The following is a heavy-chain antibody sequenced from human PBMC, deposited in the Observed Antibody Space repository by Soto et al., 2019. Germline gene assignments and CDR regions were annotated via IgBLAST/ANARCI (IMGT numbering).Heavy chain of an antibody. V-gene: IGHV1-18*01. D-gene: IGHD6-13*01. CDR3: ARVQNVAAAGSEWFDP. CDR1: GYTFTSYG. CDR2: ISAYNGNT. Sequence: QVQLVQSGAEVKKPGASVKVSCKASGYTFTSYGISWVRQAPGQGLEWMGWISAYNGNTNYAQKLQGRVTMTTDTSTRTAYMGLRSRRSDDTAVYYCARVQNVAAAGSEWFDPWGQGTLVTVSS. J-gene: IGHJ5*02.